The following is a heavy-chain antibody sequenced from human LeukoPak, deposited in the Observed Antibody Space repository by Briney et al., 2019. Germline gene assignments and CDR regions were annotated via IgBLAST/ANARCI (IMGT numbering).Heavy chain of an antibody. CDR3: ARDPRWGYYYMDV. Sequence: SETLSLTCTVSGGSISSYYWSWIRQPPGKGLEWIGYIYYSGSTNYNPSLKSRVTISVDTSKNQFSLKLSSVTAADTAVYYCARDPRWGYYYMDVWGKGTTVTVSS. CDR1: GGSISSYY. V-gene: IGHV4-59*12. D-gene: IGHD3-16*01. J-gene: IGHJ6*03. CDR2: IYYSGST.